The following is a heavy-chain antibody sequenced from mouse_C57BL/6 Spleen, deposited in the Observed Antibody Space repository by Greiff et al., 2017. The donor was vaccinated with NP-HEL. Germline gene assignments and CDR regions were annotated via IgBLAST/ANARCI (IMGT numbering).Heavy chain of an antibody. CDR2: IDPSDSET. CDR3: ARGNYDYFDY. V-gene: IGHV1-52*01. CDR1: GYTFTSYW. Sequence: QVQLKQPGAELVRPGSSVKLSCKASGYTFTSYWMHWVKQRPIQGLEWIGNIDPSDSETHYNQKFKDKATLTVDKSSSTAYMQLSSLTSEDSAVYYCARGNYDYFDYWGQGTTLTVSS. D-gene: IGHD2-1*01. J-gene: IGHJ2*01.